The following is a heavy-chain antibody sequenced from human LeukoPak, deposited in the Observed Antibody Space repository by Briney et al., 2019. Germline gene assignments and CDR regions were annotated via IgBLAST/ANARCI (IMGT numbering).Heavy chain of an antibody. CDR1: GYPFTIQA. J-gene: IGHJ6*03. Sequence: ASVKVSCKASGYPFTIQAVTWVRQAPGQGLEWMAWIHPSNGNTFYAQKFQGRVTLTTGSSTVYMEMRSLRSDDTAVYYCARQLHYWSGQNYYYYLDVWGKGTPVIVSS. V-gene: IGHV1-18*01. D-gene: IGHD3-3*02. CDR2: IHPSNGNT. CDR3: ARQLHYWSGQNYYYYLDV.